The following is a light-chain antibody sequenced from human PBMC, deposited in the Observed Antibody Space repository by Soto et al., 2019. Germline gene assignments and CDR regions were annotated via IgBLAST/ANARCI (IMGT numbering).Light chain of an antibody. Sequence: EIGLTQSPGTLSLSPGERATLSCRASQSVSSSYLAWYQQKPGQAPRLLIYGASSRATGIPDRFSGSGSGTDFTLTISRLEPEDFAVYYCQQYGSSMYTVGQGTKLEIK. CDR3: QQYGSSMYT. CDR1: QSVSSSY. J-gene: IGKJ2*01. CDR2: GAS. V-gene: IGKV3-20*01.